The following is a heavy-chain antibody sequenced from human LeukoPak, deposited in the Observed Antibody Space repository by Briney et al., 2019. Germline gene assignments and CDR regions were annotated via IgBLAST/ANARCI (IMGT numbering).Heavy chain of an antibody. J-gene: IGHJ4*02. CDR3: ARGVAVAGHTYFDY. V-gene: IGHV4-59*01. D-gene: IGHD6-19*01. Sequence: SSETLSLTCTVSGGSISSYYWSWIRQPPGKGLEWIGYIYYSESTNYNPSLKSRVTISVDTSKNQFSLKLSSVTAADTAVYYCARGVAVAGHTYFDYWGQGTLVTVSS. CDR1: GGSISSYY. CDR2: IYYSEST.